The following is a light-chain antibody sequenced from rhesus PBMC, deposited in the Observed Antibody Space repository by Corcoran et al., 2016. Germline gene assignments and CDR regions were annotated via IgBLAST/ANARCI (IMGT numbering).Light chain of an antibody. V-gene: IGKV2-78*01. CDR1: QRLLHIIGYTY. CDR2: LVA. Sequence: DIVMTQTPLSLSVTPGEPASISCRSSQRLLHIIGYTYLHWYLQKQGQSPQLLIYLVANRASGLSERVSGSGSGTDFTLKISRGEAEDVGVYYCEQTLRTPLTFGGGTKVEIK. CDR3: EQTLRTPLT. J-gene: IGKJ4*01.